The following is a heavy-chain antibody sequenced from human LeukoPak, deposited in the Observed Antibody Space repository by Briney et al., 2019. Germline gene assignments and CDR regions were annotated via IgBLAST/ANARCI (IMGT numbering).Heavy chain of an antibody. CDR1: GGSISSGNHY. CDR2: IYISGST. CDR3: ARDPYYYDSSGITRDY. D-gene: IGHD3-22*01. Sequence: SETLSLTCTVSGGSISSGNHYWSWNRQPAGKGLEWIGRIYISGSTIYNPSLKGRVTISVDTSKNQFSLKLSSVTAADTAVYYCARDPYYYDSSGITRDYWGQGTLVTVSS. V-gene: IGHV4-61*02. J-gene: IGHJ4*02.